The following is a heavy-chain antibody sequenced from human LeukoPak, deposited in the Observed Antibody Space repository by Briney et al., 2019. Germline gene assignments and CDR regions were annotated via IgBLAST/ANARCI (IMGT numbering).Heavy chain of an antibody. Sequence: GGSLRLSCAASGFTFSSYAMSWVRQAPGKGLEWVSAISGSGGSTYYADSVKGRFTISRDNSKSTLYLQMNSLRAEDTAVYYCAKDLSKWLASDAFDIWGQGTMVTVSS. J-gene: IGHJ3*02. V-gene: IGHV3-23*01. CDR1: GFTFSSYA. D-gene: IGHD6-19*01. CDR3: AKDLSKWLASDAFDI. CDR2: ISGSGGST.